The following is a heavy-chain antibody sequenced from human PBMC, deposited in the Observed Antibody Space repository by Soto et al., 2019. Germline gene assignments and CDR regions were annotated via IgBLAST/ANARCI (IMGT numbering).Heavy chain of an antibody. J-gene: IGHJ4*02. CDR2: IKHDGSET. Sequence: GSLRLSCAASGFTFNTFWMSWVRQSPGKGLEWVANIKHDGSETYYVDSVKGRFTISRDNAKNSLFLQMNTLRTEDTAVYYCARDFATHCSGSTCYPYAYWGQGALVTVSS. CDR3: ARDFATHCSGSTCYPYAY. CDR1: GFTFNTFW. D-gene: IGHD2-15*01. V-gene: IGHV3-7*03.